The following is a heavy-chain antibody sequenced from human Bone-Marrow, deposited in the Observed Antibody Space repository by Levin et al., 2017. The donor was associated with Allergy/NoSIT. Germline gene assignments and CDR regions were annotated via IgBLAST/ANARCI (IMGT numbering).Heavy chain of an antibody. D-gene: IGHD4-17*01. V-gene: IGHV3-73*01. Sequence: GGSLRLSCAASGFTFSGSAMHWVRQASGKGLEWVGRIRSKANSYATAYAASVKGRFTISRDDSKNTAYLQMNSLKTEDTAVYYCTRYQATVTTGHDYWGQGTLVTVSS. CDR3: TRYQATVTTGHDY. CDR2: IRSKANSYAT. CDR1: GFTFSGSA. J-gene: IGHJ4*02.